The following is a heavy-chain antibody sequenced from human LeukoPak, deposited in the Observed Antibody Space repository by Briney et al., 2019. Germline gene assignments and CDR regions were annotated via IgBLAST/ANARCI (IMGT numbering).Heavy chain of an antibody. CDR3: AKYVRGYNRPFDY. D-gene: IGHD3-10*02. Sequence: PGGSLRLSCGASGFTFGSCAMNSVRQAPGKGLEWVSSINGSGANTYYADSVEGRFTISRDNSQNTLYLQMNSLRAEDTAVYYCAKYVRGYNRPFDYWGQGTLVTVSS. CDR2: INGSGANT. CDR1: GFTFGSCA. V-gene: IGHV3-23*01. J-gene: IGHJ4*02.